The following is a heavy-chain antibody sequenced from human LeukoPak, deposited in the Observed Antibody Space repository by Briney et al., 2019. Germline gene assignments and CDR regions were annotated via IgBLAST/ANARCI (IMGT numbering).Heavy chain of an antibody. Sequence: GGSLRLSCAASGFVISNYWMSWVRQAPGKGLEWVANTQQDESKTYYVDSVKGRFTIFRDNAKNSLYLQMNSLRAEDTAMYYCARDGPSMMVEFDFWGQGTLVTVSS. CDR1: GFVISNYW. CDR2: TQQDESKT. V-gene: IGHV3-7*01. CDR3: ARDGPSMMVEFDF. D-gene: IGHD3-22*01. J-gene: IGHJ4*02.